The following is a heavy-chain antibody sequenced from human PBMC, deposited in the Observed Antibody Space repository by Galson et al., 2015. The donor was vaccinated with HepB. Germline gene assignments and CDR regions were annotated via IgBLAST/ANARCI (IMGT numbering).Heavy chain of an antibody. V-gene: IGHV3-33*01. Sequence: SMRSSCAASGFTFSSFGIHWVRRAPGEGRVWVAVIWNDGSNKYYADSVKGRFTLSRDNSKNTLFLQMNSLRAEDAAVYYCARDRAAAALDYWGQGALVTVSS. CDR1: GFTFSSFG. CDR2: IWNDGSNK. D-gene: IGHD6-25*01. CDR3: ARDRAAAALDY. J-gene: IGHJ4*02.